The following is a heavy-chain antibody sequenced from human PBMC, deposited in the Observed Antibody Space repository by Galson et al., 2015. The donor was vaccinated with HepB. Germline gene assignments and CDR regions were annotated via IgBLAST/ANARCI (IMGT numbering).Heavy chain of an antibody. CDR2: ISSSSSFI. CDR3: ARGPDIEFDY. CDR1: GFTFSSYS. Sequence: SLRLSCAASGFTFSSYSMNWVRQAPGKGLEWVSSISSSSSFIYYADSVEGRFTISRDNAKNSLYLQMNSLRAEDTAVYYCARGPDIEFDYWGQGTLVTVFS. D-gene: IGHD3-9*01. J-gene: IGHJ4*02. V-gene: IGHV3-21*01.